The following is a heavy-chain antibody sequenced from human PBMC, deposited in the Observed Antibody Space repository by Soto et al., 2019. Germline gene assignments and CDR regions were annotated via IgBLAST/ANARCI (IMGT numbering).Heavy chain of an antibody. CDR2: TYYRSKWYN. D-gene: IGHD6-13*01. V-gene: IGHV6-1*01. Sequence: SPTLSLPCAISGDSVSSNSAAWNWIRQSPSRGLEWLGRTYYRSKWYNDYAVSVKSRITINPDTSRNQFSLQLNSVTPEDTAVYYCARAVVIAAAGDWNFDYWGQGTLVTVSS. CDR1: GDSVSSNSAA. CDR3: ARAVVIAAAGDWNFDY. J-gene: IGHJ4*02.